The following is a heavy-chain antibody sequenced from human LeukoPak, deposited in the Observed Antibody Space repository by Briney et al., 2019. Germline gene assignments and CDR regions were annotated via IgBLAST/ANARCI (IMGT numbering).Heavy chain of an antibody. CDR3: ARHRDSSGWYDFDY. CDR1: GGSVSSSSYY. D-gene: IGHD6-19*01. CDR2: IYYSGST. Sequence: SSETLSLTCTVSGGSVSSSSYYWGWIRQPPGKGLEWIGIIYYSGSTYYNPSLKSRVSISVDTSKDQFSLKLSSVTAADTAVYYCARHRDSSGWYDFDYWGQGTLVTVSS. V-gene: IGHV4-39*01. J-gene: IGHJ4*02.